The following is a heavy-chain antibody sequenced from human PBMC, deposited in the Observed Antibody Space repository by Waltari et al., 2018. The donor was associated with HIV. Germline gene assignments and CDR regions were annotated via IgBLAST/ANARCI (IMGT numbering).Heavy chain of an antibody. D-gene: IGHD3-22*01. J-gene: IGHJ4*02. CDR3: ASPFYSDSTTYYYGLDY. CDR2: ISNDGSSK. Sequence: QVQLVESGGGVVQPGRSRRPPCAASGLPFRSFGMHWVRQAPGKGLGWVAVISNDGSSKYYADSVKGRFTISRDNSKNTLYLHMNSLRAEDTAVYYCASPFYSDSTTYYYGLDYWGQGTLVTVSS. V-gene: IGHV3-30-3*01. CDR1: GLPFRSFG.